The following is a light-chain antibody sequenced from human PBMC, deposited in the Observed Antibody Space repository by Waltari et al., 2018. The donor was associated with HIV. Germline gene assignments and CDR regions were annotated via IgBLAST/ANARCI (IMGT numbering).Light chain of an antibody. CDR1: SSNIGLLS. V-gene: IGLV1-51*01. CDR2: DNN. Sequence: QSVLTQPPSVSAAPGQKVTISCSGSSSNIGLLSVSWYQHLPGTAPQLLIYDNNERPSGIPDRFSGSKSGTSATLDITGLQTGDEADYYCVTWDKSLATVLFGGGTKLTVL. CDR3: VTWDKSLATVL. J-gene: IGLJ2*01.